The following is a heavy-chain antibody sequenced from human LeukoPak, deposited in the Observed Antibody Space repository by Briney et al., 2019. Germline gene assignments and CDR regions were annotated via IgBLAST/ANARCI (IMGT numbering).Heavy chain of an antibody. CDR3: ARVLHKGPTGSSGLGY. V-gene: IGHV1-8*01. Sequence: ASVKVSCKASGYTFTSYDINWVRQATGQGLEWMGWMNPNSGNTGYAQKFQGRVTMTRNTSISTAYMELSSLRSDDTAVYYCARVLHKGPTGSSGLGYWGQGTLVTVSS. CDR1: GYTFTSYD. J-gene: IGHJ4*02. CDR2: MNPNSGNT. D-gene: IGHD6-19*01.